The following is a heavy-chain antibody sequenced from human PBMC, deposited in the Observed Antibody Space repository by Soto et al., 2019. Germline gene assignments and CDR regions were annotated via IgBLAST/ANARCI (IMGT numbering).Heavy chain of an antibody. CDR2: ISAYNGNT. CDR1: GYTFTSYG. CDR3: ARPRAPMLGYYYGMDV. J-gene: IGHJ6*02. Sequence: ASVKVSCKASGYTFTSYGISWVRQAPGQGLEWMGWISAYNGNTNYAQKLQGRVTMTTDTSTSTAYMELRSLRSDDTAVYYCARPRAPMLGYYYGMDVWGQGTTVTVSS. V-gene: IGHV1-18*01. D-gene: IGHD3-16*01.